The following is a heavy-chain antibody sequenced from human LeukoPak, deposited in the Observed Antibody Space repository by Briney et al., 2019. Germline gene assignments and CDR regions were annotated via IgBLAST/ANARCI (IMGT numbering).Heavy chain of an antibody. D-gene: IGHD1-26*01. CDR1: GFTFSDHA. V-gene: IGHV3-13*01. CDR2: VGIAADT. CDR3: VRQKKSHGNFDY. J-gene: IGHJ4*02. Sequence: GGSLRLSCAAFGFTFSDHAMHWVRQAPGKGLEWVSAVGIAADTFYPGSVKGRFTISRENAKNSLYLQMNSLRVEDTAVYYCVRQKKSHGNFDYWGQGTLVTVSS.